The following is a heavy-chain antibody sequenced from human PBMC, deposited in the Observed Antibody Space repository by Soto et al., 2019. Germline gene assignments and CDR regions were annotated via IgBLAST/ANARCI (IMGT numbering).Heavy chain of an antibody. J-gene: IGHJ4*02. CDR2: IYHSGST. Sequence: PSESLSLTCAVYGGSFSGYYWGWIRQPPGKGLEWIGEIYHSGSTNYNPSLKSRVTISVDTSKNQFSLQLNSVTAADTAVYYCARGIDYWGQGTLVTVSS. V-gene: IGHV4-34*01. CDR3: ARGIDY. CDR1: GGSFSGYY.